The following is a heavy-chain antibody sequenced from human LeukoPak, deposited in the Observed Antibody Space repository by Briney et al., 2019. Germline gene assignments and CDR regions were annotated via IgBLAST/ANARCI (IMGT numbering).Heavy chain of an antibody. CDR1: GGSFSGYY. J-gene: IGHJ4*02. Sequence: SETLSLTCAVYGGSFSGYYWSWIRQPPGKGLEWIGEINHSGSTNYNPSLKSRVTISVDTSKNQFSLKLSSVTAADTAVYYCARERDGYNPGTGYWGQGTLVTVSS. CDR3: ARERDGYNPGTGY. D-gene: IGHD5-24*01. CDR2: INHSGST. V-gene: IGHV4-34*01.